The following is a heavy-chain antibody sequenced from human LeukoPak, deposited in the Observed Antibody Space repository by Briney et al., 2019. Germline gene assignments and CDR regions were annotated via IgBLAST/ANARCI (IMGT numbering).Heavy chain of an antibody. CDR2: MNPNTGNT. Sequence: ASVKVFCKTSGYTFTTYNINWVRQATGQGLEWMGWMNPNTGNTGFAQKFLGRVSMTRDTSITTAYLEVRNLTSEDTAVYFCAVPVGQGYCDNSSCSSMDVWGPGTTIIVS. D-gene: IGHD2-2*01. V-gene: IGHV1-8*01. J-gene: IGHJ6*02. CDR1: GYTFTTYN. CDR3: AVPVGQGYCDNSSCSSMDV.